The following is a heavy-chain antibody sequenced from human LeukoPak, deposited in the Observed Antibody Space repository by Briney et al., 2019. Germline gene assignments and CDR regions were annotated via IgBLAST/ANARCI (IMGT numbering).Heavy chain of an antibody. CDR2: ISSSSSYT. V-gene: IGHV3-11*05. D-gene: IGHD1-26*01. Sequence: PGGSLRLSCAASGFTFSDYYMSWIRQAPGKGLEWVSYISSSSSYTNYADSVKGRFTISRDNAKNSLYLQMNSLRAEDTAVYYCAREVGAKGNNWFDPWGQGTLVTVSS. CDR1: GFTFSDYY. J-gene: IGHJ5*02. CDR3: AREVGAKGNNWFDP.